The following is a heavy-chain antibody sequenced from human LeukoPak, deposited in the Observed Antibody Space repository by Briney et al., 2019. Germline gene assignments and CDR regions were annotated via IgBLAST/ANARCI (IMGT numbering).Heavy chain of an antibody. CDR2: ISGSGGST. Sequence: PGGSLRLSCAASGFTFSSFAMSWVRQAPGKGLEWVSAISGSGGSTYYADSVKGRFTISRDNSKNTLYLQMNSLRVGDTAVYYCVKNGDSSTDLPSELWYFDLWGRGTLVTVSS. V-gene: IGHV3-23*01. CDR1: GFTFSSFA. D-gene: IGHD4-17*01. CDR3: VKNGDSSTDLPSELWYFDL. J-gene: IGHJ2*01.